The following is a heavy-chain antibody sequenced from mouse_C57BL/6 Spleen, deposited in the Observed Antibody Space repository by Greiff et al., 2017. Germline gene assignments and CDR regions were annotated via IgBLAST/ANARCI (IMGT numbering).Heavy chain of an antibody. CDR2: ISSGSSTI. D-gene: IGHD2-4*01. CDR1: GFTFSDYG. J-gene: IGHJ2*01. CDR3: ARADYDEGDY. Sequence: EVNVVESGGGLVKPGGSLKLSCAASGFTFSDYGMHWVRQAPEKGLEWVAYISSGSSTIYYADTVKGRFTISRDNAKNTLFLQRTSLRSEDTAMYYCARADYDEGDYWGQGTTLTVSS. V-gene: IGHV5-17*01.